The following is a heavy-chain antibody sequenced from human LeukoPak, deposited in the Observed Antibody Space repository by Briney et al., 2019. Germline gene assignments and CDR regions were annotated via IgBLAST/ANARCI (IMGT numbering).Heavy chain of an antibody. CDR1: GGTFSSYA. CDR3: ARGSIVVVPAASHYYYYMDV. D-gene: IGHD2-2*01. Sequence: SVKVSCKASGGTFSSYAISWVRQAPGQGLEWMGGIIPIFGTANYAQKFQGRVTITADESTSTAYMELSSLRSEDTAVYYCARGSIVVVPAASHYYYYMDVWGKGTTVTVSS. J-gene: IGHJ6*03. V-gene: IGHV1-69*13. CDR2: IIPIFGTA.